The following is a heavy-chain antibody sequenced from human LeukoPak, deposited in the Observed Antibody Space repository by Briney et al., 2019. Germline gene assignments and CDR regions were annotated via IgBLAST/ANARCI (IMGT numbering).Heavy chain of an antibody. D-gene: IGHD1-26*01. CDR2: ISYDGSNK. J-gene: IGHJ6*03. Sequence: GGSLRLSCAASVFTFCSYGMHWGRQAPGKGLEWVTVISYDGSNKYYADSVKGRFTISRDNSKNTLYLEMNSLTAEDTAVYYCAKTRGTYNAYYYYMDGWGKGTTVTVSS. CDR3: AKTRGTYNAYYYYMDG. CDR1: VFTFCSYG. V-gene: IGHV3-30*18.